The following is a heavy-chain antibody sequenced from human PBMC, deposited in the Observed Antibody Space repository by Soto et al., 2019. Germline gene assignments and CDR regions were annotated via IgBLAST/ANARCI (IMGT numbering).Heavy chain of an antibody. CDR3: VRYDRINMKPYSPEGFHI. D-gene: IGHD3-3*02. CDR1: GDSISSSNSH. J-gene: IGHJ3*02. Sequence: PSETLSLTCTVSGDSISSSNSHWGWTRQPPGKGLEYIGSVYYGGAIVYSGNIYYNPSLKSRVTISVDTSKNQFSLRLSSVTAADTGVYYCVRYDRINMKPYSPEGFHIWGQGTMVTVSS. CDR2: VYYGGAIVYSGNI. V-gene: IGHV4-39*01.